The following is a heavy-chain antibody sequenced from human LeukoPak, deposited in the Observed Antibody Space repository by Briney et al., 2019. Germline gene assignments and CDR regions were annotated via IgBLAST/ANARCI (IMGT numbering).Heavy chain of an antibody. CDR2: IIPSGGDT. J-gene: IGHJ4*02. V-gene: IGHV1-46*01. Sequence: ASVKVSCKASGYTFTSYYIHWVRQAPGQGLEWMGVIIPSGGDTTYAQKFKGRVTMTRDTSTSTVYLELSSLRSDDTAVYFCARRSSWFSLNYWGQGTLVTVSS. CDR3: ARRSSWFSLNY. CDR1: GYTFTSYY. D-gene: IGHD6-13*01.